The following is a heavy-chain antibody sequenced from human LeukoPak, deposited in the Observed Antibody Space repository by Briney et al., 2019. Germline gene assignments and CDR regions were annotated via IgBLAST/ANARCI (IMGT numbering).Heavy chain of an antibody. CDR1: GFTFSSYS. Sequence: GGSLRLSCAASGFTFSSYSMNWVRQAPGEGLEWVSYISSSSSTIYYADSVKGRFTISRDNAKNSLYLQMNSLRAEDTAVYYCARSSSGWYAVNYYYMDVWGKGTTVTVSS. V-gene: IGHV3-48*01. CDR2: ISSSSSTI. D-gene: IGHD6-19*01. J-gene: IGHJ6*03. CDR3: ARSSSGWYAVNYYYMDV.